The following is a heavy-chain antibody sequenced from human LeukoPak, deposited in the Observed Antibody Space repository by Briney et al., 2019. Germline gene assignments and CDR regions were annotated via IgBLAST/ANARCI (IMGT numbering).Heavy chain of an antibody. V-gene: IGHV4-34*01. CDR3: ARGIAARSNYYFDY. Sequence: SETLSLTCAVYGGSFSGYYWSWIRQPPGKGLEWIGEINHSGSTNYNPSLKSRVTISVDTSKNQFSLKLSSVTAADTAVYYCARGIAARSNYYFDYWGQGTLVTVSS. CDR1: GGSFSGYY. J-gene: IGHJ4*02. D-gene: IGHD6-6*01. CDR2: INHSGST.